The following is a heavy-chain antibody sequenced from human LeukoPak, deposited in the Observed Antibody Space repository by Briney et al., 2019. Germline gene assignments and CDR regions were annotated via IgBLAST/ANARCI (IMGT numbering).Heavy chain of an antibody. CDR3: ARDRELSYYDTGGYWYFDL. Sequence: SETLYLTCTVSGGSISSGDYYWSWIRQPPGKGLEWIGYIYYSGSTYYNPSLKSRVTISVDTSKNQFSLKLSSVTAADTAVYYCARDRELSYYDTGGYWYFDLWGRGTLVTVSS. D-gene: IGHD3-22*01. CDR1: GGSISSGDYY. CDR2: IYYSGST. J-gene: IGHJ2*01. V-gene: IGHV4-30-4*08.